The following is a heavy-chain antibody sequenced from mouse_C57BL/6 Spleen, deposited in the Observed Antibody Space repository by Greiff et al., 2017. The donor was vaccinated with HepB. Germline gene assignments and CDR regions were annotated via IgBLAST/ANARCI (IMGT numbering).Heavy chain of an antibody. CDR1: GFTFSDYG. Sequence: EVKLMESGGGLVKPGGSLKLSCAASGFTFSDYGMHWVRQAPEKGLEWVAYISSGSSTIYYADTVKGRFTISRDNAKNTLFLQMTSLRSEDTAMYYCARPGLRLGGMDYWGQGTSVTVSS. J-gene: IGHJ4*01. D-gene: IGHD1-1*01. CDR3: ARPGLRLGGMDY. CDR2: ISSGSSTI. V-gene: IGHV5-17*01.